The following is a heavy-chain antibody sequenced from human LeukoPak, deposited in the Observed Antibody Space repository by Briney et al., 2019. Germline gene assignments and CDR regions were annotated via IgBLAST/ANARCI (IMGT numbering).Heavy chain of an antibody. V-gene: IGHV3-23*01. CDR3: AKDRGDGYGVGPDY. Sequence: GGSLRLSCAASGFTFSTYAMTWVRQAPGKGLEWVSTISGSGGTTYYADSVKGRFRISRDNSKNTVSLEMNSPRAEDTAVYYCAKDRGDGYGVGPDYWGQGTLVTVSS. D-gene: IGHD5-24*01. CDR2: ISGSGGTT. J-gene: IGHJ4*02. CDR1: GFTFSTYA.